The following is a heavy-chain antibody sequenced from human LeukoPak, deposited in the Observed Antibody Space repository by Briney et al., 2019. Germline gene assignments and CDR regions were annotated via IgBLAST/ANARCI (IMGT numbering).Heavy chain of an antibody. D-gene: IGHD3-10*01. CDR2: IKSKGDGGTT. V-gene: IGHV3-15*01. Sequence: KTGGSLRLSCAASGFTFSNAWMSWVRQAPGKGLEWVGRIKSKGDGGTTDYAAPVKDRFTISRDDSKNILYLQMNSLKTEDTALYYCTTVTMVRGINWGQGTLVTVSS. CDR1: GFTFSNAW. J-gene: IGHJ4*02. CDR3: TTVTMVRGIN.